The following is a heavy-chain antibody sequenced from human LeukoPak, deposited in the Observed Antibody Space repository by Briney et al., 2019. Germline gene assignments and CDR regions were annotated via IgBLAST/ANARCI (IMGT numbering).Heavy chain of an antibody. V-gene: IGHV4-34*01. D-gene: IGHD3-10*01. CDR1: GGSFSGYY. CDR3: ARAYLGSGSYAEDY. CDR2: INHSGST. J-gene: IGHJ4*02. Sequence: SETLSLTCAVYGGSFSGYYWSWIRQPPGKGLEWIGEINHSGSTNYNPSLKSRVTISVDTSKNQFSLKLSSVTAAGTAVYYCARAYLGSGSYAEDYWGQGTLVTVSS.